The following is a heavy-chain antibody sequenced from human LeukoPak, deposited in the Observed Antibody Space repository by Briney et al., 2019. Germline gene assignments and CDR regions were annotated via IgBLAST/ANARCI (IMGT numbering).Heavy chain of an antibody. CDR3: AKDSGSFDY. V-gene: IGHV3-23*01. CDR2: ISDSGGNT. CDR1: GFTFSSYA. J-gene: IGHJ4*02. Sequence: GGSLRLSCAAPGFTFSSYAMTWVRQAPGKGLEWVSAISDSGGNTYYADSVKGRFTISRDNSKNTLFLQMNSLRAEDTAIYYCAKDSGSFDYWGQGTLVTVSS.